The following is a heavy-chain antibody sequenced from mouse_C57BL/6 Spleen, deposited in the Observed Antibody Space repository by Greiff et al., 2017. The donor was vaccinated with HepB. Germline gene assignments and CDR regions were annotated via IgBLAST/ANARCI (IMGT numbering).Heavy chain of an antibody. Sequence: VQLQQSGPELVKPGASVKISCKASGYTFTDYYMNWVKQSHGKSLEWIGDINPNNGGTSYNQTFKGKATLTVYKSSSTAYMELRSLTSEDSAVYYCARVGDDAMDYWGQGTSVTVSS. CDR3: ARVGDDAMDY. CDR2: INPNNGGT. CDR1: GYTFTDYY. J-gene: IGHJ4*01. V-gene: IGHV1-26*01.